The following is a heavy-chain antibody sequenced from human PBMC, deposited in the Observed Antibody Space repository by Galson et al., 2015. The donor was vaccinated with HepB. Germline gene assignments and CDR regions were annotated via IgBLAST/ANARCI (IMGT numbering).Heavy chain of an antibody. Sequence: PALVKPTQTLTLTCTFSGFSLSTSGVGVGWIRQPPGKALEWLALIYWDDDKRYSPSLKSRLTITKDTSKNQLVLTMTNMDPVDTATYYCAHSLTRGAYYYDSSGHGAFDYWGQGTLVTVSS. J-gene: IGHJ4*02. CDR3: AHSLTRGAYYYDSSGHGAFDY. V-gene: IGHV2-5*02. CDR2: IYWDDDK. CDR1: GFSLSTSGVG. D-gene: IGHD3-22*01.